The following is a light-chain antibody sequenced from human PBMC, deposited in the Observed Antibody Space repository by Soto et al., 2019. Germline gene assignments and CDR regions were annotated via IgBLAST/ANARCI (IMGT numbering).Light chain of an antibody. J-gene: IGKJ5*01. Sequence: DIQMPQSPSTLSASVGDRFTITFRASQSISSWLAWYQQKPGKAPKLLIYKASSLESGVPSRFSGSGSGTEFTLTISSLQPDDFATYYCQQYNTYSTFGQGTRLEI. CDR1: QSISSW. CDR2: KAS. V-gene: IGKV1-5*03. CDR3: QQYNTYST.